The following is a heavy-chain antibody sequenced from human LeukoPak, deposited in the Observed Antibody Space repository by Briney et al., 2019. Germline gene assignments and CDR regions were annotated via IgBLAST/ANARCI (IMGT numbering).Heavy chain of an antibody. CDR3: ARQNYGDYFNYYYYMDV. CDR2: IRYDGSNK. Sequence: PGGSLRLSCAASGFTFSSYGMHWVRQAPGKGLEWVAFIRYDGSNKYYADSVKGRFTISRDNSKNTLYLQMNSLRAEDTAVYYCARQNYGDYFNYYYYMDVWGKGTTVTVSS. J-gene: IGHJ6*03. CDR1: GFTFSSYG. D-gene: IGHD4-17*01. V-gene: IGHV3-30*02.